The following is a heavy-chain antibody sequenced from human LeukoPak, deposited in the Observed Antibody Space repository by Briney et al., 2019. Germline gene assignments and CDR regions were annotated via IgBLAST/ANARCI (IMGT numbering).Heavy chain of an antibody. CDR2: SAHDEVGK. CDR1: GFTFSDYA. D-gene: IGHD1-26*01. J-gene: IGHJ3*02. Sequence: GGSLRLSCVGSGFTFSDYAIHWVRQAPGKGLEWVAVSAHDEVGKQFADSVKGRFTLSRDNSRDSVHLQMNRLRAEDMAVYYCARIEWERLGRAFDIWGQGTMVTVSS. CDR3: ARIEWERLGRAFDI. V-gene: IGHV3-30*03.